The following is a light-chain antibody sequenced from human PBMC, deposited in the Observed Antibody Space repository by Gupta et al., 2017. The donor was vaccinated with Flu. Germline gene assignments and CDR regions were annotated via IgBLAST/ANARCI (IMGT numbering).Light chain of an antibody. CDR3: QSYDSSLSRV. Sequence: QSVLTQPPSVSGTPGQKVTISCTGRSSNIGAGYDVHWYQQPPGTAPKLLIYANSHRPSGVPDRFSGSKSGTSASLAITGLQAEDEADYYCQSYDSSLSRVFGGGTKLTVL. J-gene: IGLJ3*02. CDR2: ANS. CDR1: SSNIGAGYD. V-gene: IGLV1-40*01.